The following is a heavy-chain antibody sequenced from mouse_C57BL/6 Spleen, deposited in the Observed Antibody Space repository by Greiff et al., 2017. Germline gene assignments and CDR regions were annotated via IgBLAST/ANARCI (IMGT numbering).Heavy chain of an antibody. CDR2: IYPGDGDT. J-gene: IGHJ3*01. Sequence: QVQLQQPGPELVKPGASVKISCKASGYAFSSSWMNWVKQRPGKGLEWIGRIYPGDGDTNYNGKFKGKATLTADKSSSTAYMQLSSLTSEDSAVYVCAREGGVSAFAYWGQGTLVTVSA. V-gene: IGHV1-82*01. CDR3: AREGGVSAFAY. D-gene: IGHD2-2*01. CDR1: GYAFSSSW.